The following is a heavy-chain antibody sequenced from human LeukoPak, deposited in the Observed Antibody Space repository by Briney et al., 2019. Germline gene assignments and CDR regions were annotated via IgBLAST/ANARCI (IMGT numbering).Heavy chain of an antibody. J-gene: IGHJ4*02. CDR3: ARKRGWLGYCSGGSCYSGCFDY. D-gene: IGHD2-15*01. V-gene: IGHV4-34*01. CDR1: GGSFSGYY. Sequence: SETLSLTCAVYGGSFSGYYWSWIRQPPGKGLEWIGEINHSGSTNYNPSLKSRVTISVDTSKNQFSLKLSSVTAADTAVYYCARKRGWLGYCSGGSCYSGCFDYWGQGTLVTVSS. CDR2: INHSGST.